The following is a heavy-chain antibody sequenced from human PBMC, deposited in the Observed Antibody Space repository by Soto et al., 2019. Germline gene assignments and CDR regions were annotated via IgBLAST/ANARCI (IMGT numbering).Heavy chain of an antibody. CDR1: GYTFTHYD. CDR3: ARRAETNGWNGFGAEKYSFDF. J-gene: IGHJ4*02. CDR2: MNPNPGDS. Sequence: SMKVALKAAGYTFTHYDIYSVRQATGQGLDWMGWMNPNPGDSSYAQKFQGRITITSDNHTPTAHMELSSLRSEDTAVYYCARRAETNGWNGFGAEKYSFDFWGQGTLVTVSS. V-gene: IGHV1-8*01. D-gene: IGHD1-1*01.